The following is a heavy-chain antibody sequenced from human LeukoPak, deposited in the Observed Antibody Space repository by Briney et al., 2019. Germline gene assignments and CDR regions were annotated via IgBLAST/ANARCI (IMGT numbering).Heavy chain of an antibody. CDR1: GFTFSSYS. CDR2: IYYSGST. J-gene: IGHJ4*02. V-gene: IGHV4-30-4*08. CDR3: ARDPGAMITFGGVSTN. Sequence: LRLSCAASGFTFSSYSMNWIRQPPGKGLEWIGYIYYSGSTYYNPSLKSRVTISVDTSKNQFSLKLSSVTAADTAVYYCARDPGAMITFGGVSTNWGQGTLVTVSS. D-gene: IGHD3-16*01.